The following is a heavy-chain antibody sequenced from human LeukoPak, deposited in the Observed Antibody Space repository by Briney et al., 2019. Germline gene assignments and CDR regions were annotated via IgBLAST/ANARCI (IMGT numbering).Heavy chain of an antibody. J-gene: IGHJ3*02. Sequence: GGSLRLSCAASGLTFSSYWMSWLRQAPGKGLEWVANIKQDGSEKHYVESVTGRFTISRDNAKNSLYLQMNSLRADDTAVYYCARDLAGPPQEAFDIWGQGTMVTVSS. V-gene: IGHV3-7*01. CDR2: IKQDGSEK. CDR3: ARDLAGPPQEAFDI. CDR1: GLTFSSYW.